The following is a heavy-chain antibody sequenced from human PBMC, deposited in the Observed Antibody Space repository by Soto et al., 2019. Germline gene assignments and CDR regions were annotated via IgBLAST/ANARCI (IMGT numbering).Heavy chain of an antibody. V-gene: IGHV4-61*01. CDR3: ARDPIDYDFWSGKNWFDP. CDR1: GGSVSSGSYY. CDR2: IYYSGST. Sequence: QVQLQESGPGLVKPSETLSLTCTVSGGSVSSGSYYWSWIRQPPGKGLEWIGYIYYSGSTNYNPSLKSRVTISVDTSKNQFSLKLSSVTAADKAVYYCARDPIDYDFWSGKNWFDPWGQGTLVTVSS. J-gene: IGHJ5*02. D-gene: IGHD3-3*01.